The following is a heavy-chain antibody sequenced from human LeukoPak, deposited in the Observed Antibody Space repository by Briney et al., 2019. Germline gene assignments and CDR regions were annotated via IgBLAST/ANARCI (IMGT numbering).Heavy chain of an antibody. CDR3: AREGSSNWYVY. CDR1: GYTFTNYA. D-gene: IGHD6-13*01. CDR2: INTNTGNP. J-gene: IGHJ4*02. Sequence: ASVKVSCKASGYTFTNYAVNWVRQAPGQGLEWMGWINTNTGNPTYAQGFTGRFVFSLDTSVSTAYLQISSLKAEDTAVYYCAREGSSNWYVYWGQGTLVTVSS. V-gene: IGHV7-4-1*02.